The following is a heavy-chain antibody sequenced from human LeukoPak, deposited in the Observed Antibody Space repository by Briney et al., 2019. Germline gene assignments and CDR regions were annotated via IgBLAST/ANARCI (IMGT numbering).Heavy chain of an antibody. CDR3: ARLWELYDAFDI. CDR1: GYTFTDYY. Sequence: GATVKISCKASGYTFTDYYMHWVQQAPGKGLEWMGRIIPILGIANYAQKFQGRVTITADKSTSTAYMELSSLRSEDTAVYYCARLWELYDAFDIWGQGTMVTVSS. D-gene: IGHD1-26*01. J-gene: IGHJ3*02. V-gene: IGHV1-69*02. CDR2: IIPILGIA.